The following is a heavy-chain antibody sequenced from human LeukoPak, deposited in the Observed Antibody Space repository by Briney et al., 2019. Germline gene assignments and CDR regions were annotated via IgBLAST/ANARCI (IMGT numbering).Heavy chain of an antibody. D-gene: IGHD4-17*01. Sequence: GGSLRLSCAASGFIFSNYAMSWVRQAPGKGLEWVALISYDGTNKYYADSVKGRFTISRDNSKNTLYLQMNSLRAEGTAVYYCARAGGSTVSHSDYWGQGTLVTVSS. J-gene: IGHJ4*02. CDR3: ARAGGSTVSHSDY. V-gene: IGHV3-30-3*01. CDR1: GFIFSNYA. CDR2: ISYDGTNK.